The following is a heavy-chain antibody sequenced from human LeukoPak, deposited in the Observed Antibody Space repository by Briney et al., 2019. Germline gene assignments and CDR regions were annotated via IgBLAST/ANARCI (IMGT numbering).Heavy chain of an antibody. CDR2: VNHSGST. D-gene: IGHD1-1*01. J-gene: IGHJ4*02. Sequence: SETLSLTCAVYGGSFSGYYWSWIRQPPGKGLEWIGEVNHSGSTNYNPSLKSRVTISVDTSKNQFSLKLSAVPAADTAVYYCACFNTGSPIDYWGQGTLVTVSS. CDR3: ACFNTGSPIDY. V-gene: IGHV4-34*01. CDR1: GGSFSGYY.